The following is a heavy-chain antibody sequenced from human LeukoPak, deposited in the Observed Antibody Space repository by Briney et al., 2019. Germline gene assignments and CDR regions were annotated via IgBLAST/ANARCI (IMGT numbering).Heavy chain of an antibody. D-gene: IGHD3-10*01. Sequence: GGSLRLSCAASGFTFSSYGMLWVRQAPGKGLEWVAFIRYDGSKKYYADSVKGRFTISRDNSKNTLSLQMNSLRAEDTAVYYCAKDGVPSRWFGRNYFDYWGQGTLVTVSS. V-gene: IGHV3-30*02. CDR2: IRYDGSKK. CDR3: AKDGVPSRWFGRNYFDY. CDR1: GFTFSSYG. J-gene: IGHJ4*02.